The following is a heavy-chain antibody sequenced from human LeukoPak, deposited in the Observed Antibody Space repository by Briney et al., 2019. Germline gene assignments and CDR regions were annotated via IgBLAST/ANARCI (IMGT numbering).Heavy chain of an antibody. D-gene: IGHD1-26*01. J-gene: IGHJ4*02. CDR3: TTVTKWELLRFDY. V-gene: IGHV3-15*01. CDR2: IKSKSDGGTT. CDR1: GGSISSYY. Sequence: ETLSLTCTVSGGSISSYYWSWVRQAPGKGLEWVGRIKSKSDGGTTDYAAPVRGRFTISRDDSKNTLYLQMNSLKTEDTAVYYCTTVTKWELLRFDYWGQGTLVTVSS.